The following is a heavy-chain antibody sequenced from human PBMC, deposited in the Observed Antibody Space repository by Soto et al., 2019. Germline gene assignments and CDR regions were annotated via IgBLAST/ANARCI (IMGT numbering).Heavy chain of an antibody. CDR3: ARQPAVGQLAQYYYYGMDV. Sequence: SETLPLTCTVSGGSISSSSYYWGWIRQPPGKGLEWIGSIYYSGSTYYNPSLKSRVTISVDTSKNQFSLKLSSVTAADTAVYYCARQPAVGQLAQYYYYGMDVWGQGTTVTVSS. CDR1: GGSISSSSYY. J-gene: IGHJ6*02. CDR2: IYYSGST. D-gene: IGHD6-6*01. V-gene: IGHV4-39*01.